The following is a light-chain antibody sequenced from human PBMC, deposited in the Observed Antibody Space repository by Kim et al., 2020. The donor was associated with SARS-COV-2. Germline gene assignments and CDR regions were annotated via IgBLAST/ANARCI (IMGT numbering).Light chain of an antibody. Sequence: EIVLTQSPGTLSLSPGERATLSCRASQSVRNNYLAWYQQKPGQAPRLLIYGASSRATGIPDRFSGSGSGTDFTLTISRLEPEDFAVYYCQQYGSSLYTFGLGTKLEI. V-gene: IGKV3-20*01. CDR1: QSVRNNY. CDR2: GAS. J-gene: IGKJ2*01. CDR3: QQYGSSLYT.